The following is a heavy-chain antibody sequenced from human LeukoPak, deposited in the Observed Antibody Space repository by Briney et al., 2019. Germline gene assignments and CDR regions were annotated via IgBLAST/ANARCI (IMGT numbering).Heavy chain of an antibody. CDR1: GYTFTSYG. D-gene: IGHD6-13*01. Sequence: ASVKVSCKASGYTFTSYGISWVRQAPGQGLEWMGWISAYNGNTNYAQKLQGRVTMTTDTSTSTAYVELRSLRSDDTAVYYCARDFLGIAAAGTDYWGQGTLVTVSS. J-gene: IGHJ4*02. CDR2: ISAYNGNT. CDR3: ARDFLGIAAAGTDY. V-gene: IGHV1-18*01.